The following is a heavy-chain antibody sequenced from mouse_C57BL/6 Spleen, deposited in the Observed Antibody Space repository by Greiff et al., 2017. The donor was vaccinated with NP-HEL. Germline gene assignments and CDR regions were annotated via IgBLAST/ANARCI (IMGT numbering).Heavy chain of an antibody. CDR2: IYPSDSET. J-gene: IGHJ2*01. D-gene: IGHD2-4*01. CDR1: GYTFTSYW. CDR3: TRKGYDYDVRDFNY. Sequence: QVQLQQPGAELVRPGSSVKLSCKASGYTFTSYWMDWVKQRPGQGLEWIGNIYPSDSETHYNQKFKDKATLTVDKSSSTAYMQLSSLTSEDSAVYYFTRKGYDYDVRDFNYWGQGTTLTVSS. V-gene: IGHV1-61*01.